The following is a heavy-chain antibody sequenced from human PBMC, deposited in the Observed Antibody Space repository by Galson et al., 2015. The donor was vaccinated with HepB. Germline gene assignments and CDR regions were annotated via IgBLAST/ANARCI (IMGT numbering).Heavy chain of an antibody. D-gene: IGHD6-13*01. CDR1: GGSFSGYY. Sequence: ETLSLTCAVSGGSFSGYYWTWIRQPPGKGLEWIGEINGGGGTHYSPSLKSRVTISVDASKNQFSLKVRSVTAADTAVYFCARSSVEAAGAPDYWGQGTLVTVSS. J-gene: IGHJ4*02. CDR3: ARSSVEAAGAPDY. V-gene: IGHV4-34*01. CDR2: INGGGGT.